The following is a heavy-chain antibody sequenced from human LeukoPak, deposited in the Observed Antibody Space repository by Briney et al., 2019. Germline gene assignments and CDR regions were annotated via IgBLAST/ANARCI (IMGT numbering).Heavy chain of an antibody. Sequence: GGSLRPSCAASGFTFSSYAMSWVRQAPGKGLQWVSAISGSGGSTYNADSVKGRFTVSRDNTKNTLYLQMNSLSAEDTAVYYCAREHHDILSRVGFDYWGQGTLVSVSS. CDR1: GFTFSSYA. CDR3: AREHHDILSRVGFDY. V-gene: IGHV3-23*01. J-gene: IGHJ4*02. D-gene: IGHD3-9*01. CDR2: ISGSGGST.